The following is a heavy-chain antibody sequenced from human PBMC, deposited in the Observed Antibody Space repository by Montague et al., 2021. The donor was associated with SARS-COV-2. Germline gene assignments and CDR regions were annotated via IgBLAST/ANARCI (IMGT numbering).Heavy chain of an antibody. J-gene: IGHJ4*02. V-gene: IGHV4-34*01. CDR3: ARGGLAGGNYDIWSFSYTSPLDY. CDR1: DGTFSAHS. Sequence: SETRSLTCAVYDGTFSAHSWSWVRQSPGKGLEWIGEINHRGSTTYMSSLKSRVTMSVDTSKNQFSLELSSVTAADTAIYYCARGGLAGGNYDIWSFSYTSPLDYWGQGTLVTVSS. CDR2: INHRGST. D-gene: IGHD3-3*01.